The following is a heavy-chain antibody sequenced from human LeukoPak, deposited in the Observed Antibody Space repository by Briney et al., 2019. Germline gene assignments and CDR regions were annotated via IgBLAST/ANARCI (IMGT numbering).Heavy chain of an antibody. CDR1: GGTFSSYA. D-gene: IGHD3-16*01. J-gene: IGHJ4*02. Sequence: SVKVSCKASGGTFSSYAISWVRQAPGQGLEWMGGIIPIFGTANYAQKFQGRVTITADKSTSTAYMELSSLRSEDTAVYYCARELVKKGNDPNMGFDYWGQGTLVAVSS. CDR2: IIPIFGTA. CDR3: ARELVKKGNDPNMGFDY. V-gene: IGHV1-69*06.